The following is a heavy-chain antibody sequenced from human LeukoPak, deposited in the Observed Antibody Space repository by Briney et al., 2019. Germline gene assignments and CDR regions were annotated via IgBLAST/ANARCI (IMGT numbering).Heavy chain of an antibody. J-gene: IGHJ4*02. CDR2: IYYSGSN. V-gene: IGHV4-59*01. D-gene: IGHD4-17*01. Sequence: SETLSLTCTVSGGSLSSYYWSWVRQPPGKGLGWIGYIYYSGSNNYNPSLKTRVTISVDTSKNQFALKLSSVTAADTAVYYCARTTYGDYTYYFDYWGQGTLVTVSS. CDR3: ARTTYGDYTYYFDY. CDR1: GGSLSSYY.